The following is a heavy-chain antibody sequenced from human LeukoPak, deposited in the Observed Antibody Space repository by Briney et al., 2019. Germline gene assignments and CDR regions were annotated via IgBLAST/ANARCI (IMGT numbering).Heavy chain of an antibody. CDR3: AKGDTAMVNDAFDI. V-gene: IGHV3-74*01. CDR2: INADGSTT. J-gene: IGHJ3*02. CDR1: GSGFTFNNYW. Sequence: AGSLSLSCAASGSGFTFNNYWMHWVRQAPGKGLVWVSRINADGSTTSYADSVRGRFTISRDNSKNTLYLQMNSLRAEDTAVYYCAKGDTAMVNDAFDIWGQGTMVTVSS. D-gene: IGHD5-18*01.